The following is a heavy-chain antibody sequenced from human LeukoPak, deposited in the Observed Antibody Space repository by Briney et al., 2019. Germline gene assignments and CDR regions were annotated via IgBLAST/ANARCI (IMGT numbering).Heavy chain of an antibody. J-gene: IGHJ4*02. V-gene: IGHV3-9*01. Sequence: GGSLRLSCAASGFTFDDYAMHWVRQAPGKGLEWVSGISWNSGSIGYADSVKGRFTISRDNAKNSLYLQMNSLRAEDTAVYYCARVPAHDYGGNPYYFDYWGQGTLVTVSS. CDR3: ARVPAHDYGGNPYYFDY. D-gene: IGHD4-23*01. CDR2: ISWNSGSI. CDR1: GFTFDDYA.